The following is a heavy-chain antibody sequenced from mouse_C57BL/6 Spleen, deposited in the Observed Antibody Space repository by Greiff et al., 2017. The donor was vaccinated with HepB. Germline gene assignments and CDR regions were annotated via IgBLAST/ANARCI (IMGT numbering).Heavy chain of an antibody. V-gene: IGHV1-26*01. CDR1: GYTFTDYY. CDR3: ARGGDYGNWAWFAY. CDR2: INPNNGGT. D-gene: IGHD2-1*01. J-gene: IGHJ3*01. Sequence: VQLQQSGPELVKPGASVKISCKASGYTFTDYYMNWVKQSHGKSLEWIGDINPNNGGTSYNQKFKGKATLTVDKSSSTAYMELRSLTSEDSAVYYCARGGDYGNWAWFAYWGQGTLVTVSA.